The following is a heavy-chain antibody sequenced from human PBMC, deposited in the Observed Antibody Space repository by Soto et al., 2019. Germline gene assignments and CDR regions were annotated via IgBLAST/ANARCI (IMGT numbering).Heavy chain of an antibody. J-gene: IGHJ4*02. CDR1: GFTFSSYE. CDR2: ISSSGSTI. CDR3: ASCFDATGYYYFTY. V-gene: IGHV3-48*03. Sequence: LRLSCAASGFTFSSYEMNWVRQAPGKGLEWIAYISSSGSTIYYADSVKGRFTISRDNAKKSLYLQMNSLGAEDTAVYYCASCFDATGYYYFTYWGQGTPVTVSS. D-gene: IGHD3-9*01.